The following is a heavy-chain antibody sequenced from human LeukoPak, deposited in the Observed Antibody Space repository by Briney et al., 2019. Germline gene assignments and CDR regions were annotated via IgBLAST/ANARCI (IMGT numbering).Heavy chain of an antibody. Sequence: GRSLRLSCAASGFTFDESAMHWVRQAPGKGLEWVSGIGWDSKSIIYADSVKGRFTNSRDNAKNSLYLQMNSLRAEDTALYYCAKAVAAPGAFDIWGRGTVVTVSS. V-gene: IGHV3-9*01. D-gene: IGHD6-19*01. J-gene: IGHJ3*02. CDR2: IGWDSKSI. CDR3: AKAVAAPGAFDI. CDR1: GFTFDESA.